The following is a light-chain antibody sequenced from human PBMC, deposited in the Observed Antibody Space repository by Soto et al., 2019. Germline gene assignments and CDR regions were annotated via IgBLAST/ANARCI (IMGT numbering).Light chain of an antibody. V-gene: IGKV3-11*01. CDR2: GAS. CDR3: QQRSNWPT. Sequence: ELVMTQSPATLSLSPGERATRSCRASQSVSNNLAWYQQKPGQAPRLLFYGASTRATDIPASFSSSGSGTDFTLTISSLEPEDFAVYYCQQRSNWPTFGQGTKVDI. CDR1: QSVSNN. J-gene: IGKJ1*01.